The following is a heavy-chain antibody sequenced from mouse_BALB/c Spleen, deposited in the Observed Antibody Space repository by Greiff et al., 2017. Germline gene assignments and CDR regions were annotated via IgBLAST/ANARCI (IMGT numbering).Heavy chain of an antibody. D-gene: IGHD1-1*01. V-gene: IGHV1S135*01. CDR3: AREDYYGSSSAMDY. Sequence: EVKLQQSGPELVKPGASVKVSCKASGYAFTSYNMYWVKQSHGKSLEWIGYIDPYNGGTSYNQKFKGKATLTVDKSSSTAYMHLNSLTSEDSAVYYCAREDYYGSSSAMDYWGQGTSVTVSS. CDR1: GYAFTSYN. J-gene: IGHJ4*01. CDR2: IDPYNGGT.